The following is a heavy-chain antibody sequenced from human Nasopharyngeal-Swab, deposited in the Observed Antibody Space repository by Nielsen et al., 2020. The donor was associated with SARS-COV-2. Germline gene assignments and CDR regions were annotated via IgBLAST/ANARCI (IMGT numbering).Heavy chain of an antibody. CDR1: GYTFSNYP. Sequence: ASVKVSCKASGYTFSNYPFSWARQAPGQGLEWVGWINSYTGDTSYAQNLQGRVTLTTDTSTNTAYMELRSLTSGDTAVYYCARVVNGVTGGDYWGQGTLVTVSS. V-gene: IGHV1-18*01. J-gene: IGHJ4*02. CDR3: ARVVNGVTGGDY. D-gene: IGHD3-3*01. CDR2: INSYTGDT.